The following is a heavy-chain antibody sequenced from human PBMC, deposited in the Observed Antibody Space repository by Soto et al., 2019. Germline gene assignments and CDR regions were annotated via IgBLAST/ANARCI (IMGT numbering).Heavy chain of an antibody. CDR3: ARERLVPAAMQRLFDP. CDR2: IYYSGST. CDR1: GGSISSYY. V-gene: IGHV4-59*01. J-gene: IGHJ5*02. D-gene: IGHD2-2*01. Sequence: SETLSLTCTVSGGSISSYYWSWIRQPPGKGLEWIGYIYYSGSTNYNPSLKSRVTISVDTSKNQFSLKLSSVTAADTAVYYCARERLVPAAMQRLFDPWGQGTLVTVSS.